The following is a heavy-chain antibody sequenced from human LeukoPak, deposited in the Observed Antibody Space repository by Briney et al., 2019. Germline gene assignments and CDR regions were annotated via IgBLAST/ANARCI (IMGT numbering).Heavy chain of an antibody. V-gene: IGHV3-30-3*01. CDR2: ISYDGSNK. Sequence: PGGSLRLSCAASGFTFSSCAMHWVRQAPGKGLEWVAVISYDGSNKYYADSVKGRFTISRDNAKNSLYLQMNSLRAEDTAVYYCARDPSPPYYYDSSEGYWGQGTLVTVSS. CDR1: GFTFSSCA. J-gene: IGHJ4*02. D-gene: IGHD3-22*01. CDR3: ARDPSPPYYYDSSEGY.